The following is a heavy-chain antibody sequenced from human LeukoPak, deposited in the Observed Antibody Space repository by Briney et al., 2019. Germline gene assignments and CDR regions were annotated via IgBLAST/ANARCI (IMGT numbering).Heavy chain of an antibody. D-gene: IGHD6-19*01. J-gene: IGHJ4*02. CDR2: IYTSGST. CDR3: ARHKYSSGWSPFDY. CDR1: GGSISSGSYY. Sequence: PSETLSLTCTVSGGSISSGSYYWSWIRQPAGKGLEWIGRIYTSGSTNYNPSLKSRVTISVDTSKNQFSLKLSSVTAADTAVYYCARHKYSSGWSPFDYWGQGTLVTVSS. V-gene: IGHV4-61*02.